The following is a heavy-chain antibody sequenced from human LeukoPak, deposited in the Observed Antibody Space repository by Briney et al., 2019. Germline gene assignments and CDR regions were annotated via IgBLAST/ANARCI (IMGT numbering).Heavy chain of an antibody. J-gene: IGHJ4*02. V-gene: IGHV4-34*01. CDR1: GGSFSGYY. CDR3: ARSGSYDSSGYYDY. Sequence: SETLSLTCAVYGGSFSGYYWSWIRQPPGKGLEWIGEINHSGSTNYNPSLKSRVTISVDTSKNQFSLKLSSVTAADTAVCYCARSGSYDSSGYYDYWGQGTLVTVSS. CDR2: INHSGST. D-gene: IGHD3-22*01.